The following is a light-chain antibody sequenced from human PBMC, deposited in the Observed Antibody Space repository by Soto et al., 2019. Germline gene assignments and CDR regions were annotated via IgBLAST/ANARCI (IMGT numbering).Light chain of an antibody. V-gene: IGKV4-1*01. CDR1: QSLLYSSNNKNY. Sequence: DIVMTQSPDSLAVSLGERATINCKSSQSLLYSSNNKNYLAWYQQKPGQPPKLLFSWASTRESGVPDRFSGSGSGTDFTLTISSLQAEDVAVYYCQQYYSVPYTFGQGTKLDIK. CDR3: QQYYSVPYT. J-gene: IGKJ2*01. CDR2: WAS.